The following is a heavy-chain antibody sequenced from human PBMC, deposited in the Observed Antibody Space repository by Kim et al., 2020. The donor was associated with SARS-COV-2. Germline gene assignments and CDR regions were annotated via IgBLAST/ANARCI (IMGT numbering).Heavy chain of an antibody. Sequence: SETLSPTCTVSGGSISSGGYYWSWIRQHPGKGLEWIGYIYYSGSTYYNPSLKSRVTISVDTSKNQFSLKLSSVTAADTAVYYCASRDLAYCGGDCYWGWGQGTLVTVSS. CDR3: ASRDLAYCGGDCYWG. D-gene: IGHD2-21*02. V-gene: IGHV4-31*03. J-gene: IGHJ4*02. CDR2: IYYSGST. CDR1: GGSISSGGYY.